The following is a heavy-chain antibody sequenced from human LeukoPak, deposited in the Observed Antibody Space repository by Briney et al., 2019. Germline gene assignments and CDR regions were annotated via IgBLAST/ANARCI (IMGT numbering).Heavy chain of an antibody. D-gene: IGHD6-19*01. CDR1: GGSISSYY. J-gene: IGHJ4*02. Sequence: PSETLSLTCTVSGGSISSYYWSWIRQPPGKGLEWIGYIYYSGSTNYNPSLKSRVTISVDTSKNQFSQKLSSVTAADTAVYYCARVRFEQWLVPLGDYWGQGTLVTVSS. CDR2: IYYSGST. V-gene: IGHV4-59*01. CDR3: ARVRFEQWLVPLGDY.